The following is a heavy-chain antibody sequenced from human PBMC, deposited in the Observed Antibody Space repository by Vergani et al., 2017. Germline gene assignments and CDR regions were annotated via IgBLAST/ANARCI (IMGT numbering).Heavy chain of an antibody. V-gene: IGHV3-9*01. CDR1: GITFWKFG. J-gene: IGHJ3*01. CDR3: TKGSVYYHDSASHGYDPYTGFDL. CDR2: ISWNSGAV. Sequence: EVDLVESGGGLAQPGGSLRLSCEASGITFWKFGMHWVRQGPGKGLEWVSGISWNSGAVDYADSVRGRFTISRDNAKNSLFLEMNSLRVEDTAVYFCTKGSVYYHDSASHGYDPYTGFDLWGQGTLVTVSS. D-gene: IGHD5-12*01.